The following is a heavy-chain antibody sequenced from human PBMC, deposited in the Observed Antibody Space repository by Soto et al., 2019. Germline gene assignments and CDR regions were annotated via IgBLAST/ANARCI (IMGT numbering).Heavy chain of an antibody. CDR2: ISYDGSNK. Sequence: QVQLVESGGGVVQPGRSLRLSCAASGFTFSSYAMHWVRQAPGKGLEWVAVISYDGSNKYYADSVKGRFTISRDNSKNTLYLQMNSLRAEDTAVYYCARDAGYYYEEGYYFDYWGQGTLVTVSS. V-gene: IGHV3-30-3*01. D-gene: IGHD3-22*01. J-gene: IGHJ4*02. CDR3: ARDAGYYYEEGYYFDY. CDR1: GFTFSSYA.